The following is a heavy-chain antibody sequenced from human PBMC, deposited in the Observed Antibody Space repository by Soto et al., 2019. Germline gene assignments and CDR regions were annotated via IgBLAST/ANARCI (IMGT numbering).Heavy chain of an antibody. V-gene: IGHV1-69*02. CDR3: ARGGSGSPYYYYYYGMDV. Sequence: ASVKVSCKASGGTFSSYTISWVRQAPGQGLEWMGRIIPILGIANYAQKFQGRVTITADKSTSTAYMELSSLRSEDTAVYYCARGGSGSPYYYYYYGMDVWGQGTTVTVSS. D-gene: IGHD3-10*01. CDR1: GGTFSSYT. J-gene: IGHJ6*02. CDR2: IIPILGIA.